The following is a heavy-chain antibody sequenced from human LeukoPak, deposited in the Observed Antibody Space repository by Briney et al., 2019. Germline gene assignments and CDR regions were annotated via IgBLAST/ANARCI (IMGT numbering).Heavy chain of an antibody. J-gene: IGHJ4*02. V-gene: IGHV4-59*12. D-gene: IGHD3-22*01. CDR3: ARAARDYDRRGQRTRYFDY. Sequence: SETLSLTCTVSGGSISSYYWSWIRQPPGKGLEWIGYIYYSGSTNYNPSLKSRVTISVDTSKNQFSLKLSSVTAADTAVYYCARAARDYDRRGQRTRYFDYWGQGTLVTVSS. CDR2: IYYSGST. CDR1: GGSISSYY.